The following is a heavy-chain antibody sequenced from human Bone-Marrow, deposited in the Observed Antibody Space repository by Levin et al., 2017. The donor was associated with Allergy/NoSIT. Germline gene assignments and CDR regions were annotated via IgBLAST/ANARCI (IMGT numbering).Heavy chain of an antibody. CDR3: AKGDSYGSGSYAVNRHY. CDR1: GFIFDDYT. D-gene: IGHD3-10*01. V-gene: IGHV3-43*01. J-gene: IGHJ4*02. CDR2: ITWDGHST. Sequence: GGSLRLSCAASGFIFDDYTMYWVRQTPGKGLEWVSLITWDGHSTYYADSVKGRFTISRDNSKNSLYLQMNSLRTEDTAFYYCAKGDSYGSGSYAVNRHYWGQGALATGSS.